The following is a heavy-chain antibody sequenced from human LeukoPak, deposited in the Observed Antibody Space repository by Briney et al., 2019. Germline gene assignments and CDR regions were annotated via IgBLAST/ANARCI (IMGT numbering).Heavy chain of an antibody. CDR2: IIPIFGTA. CDR3: ARGVEMATIDY. D-gene: IGHD5-24*01. J-gene: IGHJ4*02. Sequence: SVNVSCKASGGTFSSYAISWVRQAPGQGREWMGGIIPIFGTANYAQKFQGRVTITTDESTSTAYMEQSSLRSEDTAVYYCARGVEMATIDYWGQGTLVTVSS. V-gene: IGHV1-69*05. CDR1: GGTFSSYA.